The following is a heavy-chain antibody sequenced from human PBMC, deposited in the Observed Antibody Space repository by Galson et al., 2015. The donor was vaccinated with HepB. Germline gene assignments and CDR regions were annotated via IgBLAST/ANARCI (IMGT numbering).Heavy chain of an antibody. CDR3: ARDAPWGWDGGNSGSHDY. V-gene: IGHV1-46*03. J-gene: IGHJ4*02. CDR2: INPSGGST. Sequence: SVKVSCKASGYTFTSYYMHWVRQAPAQGLEWMGIINPSGGSTSYAQKFQGRVTMTRDTSTSTVYMELSSLRSEDTAVYYCARDAPWGWDGGNSGSHDYWGQGTLVTVSS. D-gene: IGHD4-23*01. CDR1: GYTFTSYY.